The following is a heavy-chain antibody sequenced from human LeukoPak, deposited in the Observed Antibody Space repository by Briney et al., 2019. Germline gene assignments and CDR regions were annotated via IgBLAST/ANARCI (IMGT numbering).Heavy chain of an antibody. J-gene: IGHJ4*02. CDR3: ASLPDPRAMVATDY. V-gene: IGHV1-2*02. Sequence: ASVKVSCKASGYTFTGYYMHWVRQAPGQGLEWMGWINPNSGGTNYAQKFQGRVTMTRDTSISTAYMELSRLRSEDTAVYYCASLPDPRAMVATDYWGQGTLVTVSS. CDR1: GYTFTGYY. CDR2: INPNSGGT. D-gene: IGHD5-12*01.